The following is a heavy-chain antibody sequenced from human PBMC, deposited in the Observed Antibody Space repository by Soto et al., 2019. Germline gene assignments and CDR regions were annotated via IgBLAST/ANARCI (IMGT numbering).Heavy chain of an antibody. CDR2: INHSGST. V-gene: IGHV4-34*01. Sequence: SETLSLTCAVYGGSFSGYYWSWIRQPPGKGLEWIGEINHSGSTNYNPSLKSRVTISVDTSKNQFSLKLSSVTAADTAVYYCARQGVTIFGVVIRTYVMDVWGQGTTVTVSS. D-gene: IGHD3-3*01. CDR1: GGSFSGYY. J-gene: IGHJ6*02. CDR3: ARQGVTIFGVVIRTYVMDV.